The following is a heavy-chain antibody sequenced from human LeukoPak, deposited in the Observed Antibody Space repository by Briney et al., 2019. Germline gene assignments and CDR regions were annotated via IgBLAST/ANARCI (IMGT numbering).Heavy chain of an antibody. Sequence: AGGSLRLSCAASGFTFSSYAMSRVRQAPGKGLEWVSAISGSGGSTYYADSVKGRFTISRDNSKNTLYLQMNSLRAEDTAVYYCAKVRGAAAGPLRVFYYYYGMDVWGQGTTVTVSS. V-gene: IGHV3-23*01. CDR2: ISGSGGST. CDR3: AKVRGAAAGPLRVFYYYYGMDV. D-gene: IGHD6-13*01. J-gene: IGHJ6*02. CDR1: GFTFSSYA.